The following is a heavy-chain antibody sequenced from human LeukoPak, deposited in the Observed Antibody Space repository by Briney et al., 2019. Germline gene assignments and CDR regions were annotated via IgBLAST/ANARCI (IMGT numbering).Heavy chain of an antibody. V-gene: IGHV3-48*01. CDR2: INFSGHRR. J-gene: IGHJ5*02. CDR3: ARTRNWNYGWFDP. Sequence: PAGSLRLSCVVSGCTFSSYSLNWFRQAPGKGLEWVSYINFSGHRRVYADSVKGRFTISRDYAKKSLYLEMNSLRAEDTAVYYCARTRNWNYGWFDPWGQGTLVTVSS. CDR1: GCTFSSYS. D-gene: IGHD1-7*01.